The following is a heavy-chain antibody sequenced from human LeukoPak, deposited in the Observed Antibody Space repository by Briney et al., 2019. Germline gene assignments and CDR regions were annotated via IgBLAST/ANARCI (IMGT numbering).Heavy chain of an antibody. CDR3: AREVGIATTRDAFDI. V-gene: IGHV4-39*02. D-gene: IGHD1-1*01. Sequence: PSETLSLTCTVSGGSISSSSYYWGWIRQPPAKGLEWIGSIYHSGNTYYNPSLKSRVTISVDTSKNHFSLKLSSVTAADTAVYYCAREVGIATTRDAFDIWGQGTMVTVSS. CDR1: GGSISSSSYY. CDR2: IYHSGNT. J-gene: IGHJ3*02.